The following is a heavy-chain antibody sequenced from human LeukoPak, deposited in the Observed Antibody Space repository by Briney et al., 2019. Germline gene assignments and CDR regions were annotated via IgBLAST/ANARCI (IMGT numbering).Heavy chain of an antibody. CDR2: IWYDGSNK. J-gene: IGHJ5*02. V-gene: IGHV3-33*01. CDR1: GFSFSSYG. CDR3: AREGYYDSSGYCHTDHWFDP. Sequence: GGSLRLSCAASGFSFSSYGMYAVRQAPGKGLEWVAVIWYDGSNKYYADSVKGRFTISRDNSKNTLYLQMNSLRAEDTAVYYCAREGYYDSSGYCHTDHWFDPWGQGSLVTVSS. D-gene: IGHD3-22*01.